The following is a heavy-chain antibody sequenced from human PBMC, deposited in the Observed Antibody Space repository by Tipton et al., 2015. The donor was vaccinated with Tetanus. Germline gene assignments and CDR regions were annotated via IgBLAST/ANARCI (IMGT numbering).Heavy chain of an antibody. CDR1: GGSISSGGYY. J-gene: IGHJ4*02. CDR3: ARRGGGSTFDH. Sequence: TLSLTCSVPGGSISSGGYYWSWIRQHPGKGLEWLGYIYYTGNTYYNPSLKSRLTISLDTSKNQFSLRLSSLSAADTAVYFCARRGGGSTFDHWGQGTLVTVSS. D-gene: IGHD1-26*01. V-gene: IGHV4-31*03. CDR2: IYYTGNT.